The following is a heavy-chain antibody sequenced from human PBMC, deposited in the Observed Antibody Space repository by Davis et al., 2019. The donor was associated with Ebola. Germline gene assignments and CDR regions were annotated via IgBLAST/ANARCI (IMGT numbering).Heavy chain of an antibody. CDR3: ARDQRWELTFDY. J-gene: IGHJ4*02. CDR1: GFTFSSYA. CDR2: MSGSGQTI. V-gene: IGHV3-48*04. Sequence: PGGSLRLSCAASGFTFSSYAMSWVRQAPGKGLEWVSHMSGSGQTIDYADSVRGRFTISRDNAKNSLYLQMNSLRAEDTAVYYCARDQRWELTFDYWGQGVLVTVSS. D-gene: IGHD3-10*01.